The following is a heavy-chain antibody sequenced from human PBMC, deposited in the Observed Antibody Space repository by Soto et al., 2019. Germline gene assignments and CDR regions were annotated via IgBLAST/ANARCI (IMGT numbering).Heavy chain of an antibody. J-gene: IGHJ4*02. V-gene: IGHV4-59*01. Sequence: PSETLSRTCTVSGSSLSTFYSSLIRQSPGKGLEYIAYIHNSGHADYNPSLKNGVAISVDTSKSQFSLKLSSVTTADTAVYYCARGGWYLDFWGQGTLVTVSS. CDR1: GSSLSTFY. CDR2: IHNSGHA. D-gene: IGHD2-15*01. CDR3: ARGGWYLDF.